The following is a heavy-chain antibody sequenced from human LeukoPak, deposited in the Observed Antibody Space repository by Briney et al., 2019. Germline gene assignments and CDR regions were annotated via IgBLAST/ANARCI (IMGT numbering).Heavy chain of an antibody. Sequence: PSQTPSLTCTVSGGSISSGGYYWSWIRQHPGKGLEWIGYIYYSGSTYYNPSLKSRVTISVDTSKNQFSLKLSSVTAADTAVYYCARAGTYYYDSSGYLFDYWGQGTLVTVSS. CDR3: ARAGTYYYDSSGYLFDY. V-gene: IGHV4-31*03. J-gene: IGHJ4*02. CDR2: IYYSGST. D-gene: IGHD3-22*01. CDR1: GGSISSGGYY.